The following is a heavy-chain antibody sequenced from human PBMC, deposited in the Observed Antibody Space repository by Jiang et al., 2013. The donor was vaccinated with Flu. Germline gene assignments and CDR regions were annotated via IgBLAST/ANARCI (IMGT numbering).Heavy chain of an antibody. Sequence: LVESGGGVVQPGRSLRLSCAASGFTFSSYGMHWVRQAPGKGLEWVAVIWYDGSNKYYADSVKGRFTISRDNSKNTLYLQMNSLRAEDTAVYYCARDRGDGYTPDAFDIWGQGTMATVSS. D-gene: IGHD5-24*01. V-gene: IGHV3-33*01. CDR3: ARDRGDGYTPDAFDI. CDR1: GFTFSSYG. CDR2: IWYDGSNK. J-gene: IGHJ3*02.